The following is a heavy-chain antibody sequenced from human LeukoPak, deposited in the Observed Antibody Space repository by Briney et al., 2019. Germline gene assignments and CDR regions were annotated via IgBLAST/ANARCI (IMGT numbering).Heavy chain of an antibody. Sequence: EASVKVSCKASGYTFTSYYMHWVRQAPGQGLEWMGIINPSGGSTSYAQKFQGRVTMTRDTSTSTVYMELSGLRSEDTAVYYCASGDCSSTSCYSYYYYGMDVWGQGTTVTVSS. CDR1: GYTFTSYY. CDR3: ASGDCSSTSCYSYYYYGMDV. CDR2: INPSGGST. V-gene: IGHV1-46*01. J-gene: IGHJ6*02. D-gene: IGHD2-2*02.